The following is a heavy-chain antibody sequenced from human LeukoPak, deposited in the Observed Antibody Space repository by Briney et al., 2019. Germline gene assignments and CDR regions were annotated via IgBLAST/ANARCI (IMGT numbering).Heavy chain of an antibody. CDR2: IYHGGST. D-gene: IGHD3-22*01. Sequence: SETLSLTCVVSRGSISSYYWSWIRQPPGKGLEWIGYIYHGGSTNYNPSLKSRVTISGDTSKNKFFLNLSSVTAADTAMYYCARGRYYYDSSGYPYNWFDPWGQGTLVTVSS. CDR1: RGSISSYY. V-gene: IGHV4-59*01. CDR3: ARGRYYYDSSGYPYNWFDP. J-gene: IGHJ5*02.